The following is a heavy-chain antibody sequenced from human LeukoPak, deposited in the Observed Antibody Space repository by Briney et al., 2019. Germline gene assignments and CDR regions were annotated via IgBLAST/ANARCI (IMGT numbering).Heavy chain of an antibody. CDR2: IIDSGDSS. Sequence: GGPLRLSCAASGFTFSSYAMSWVRQAPGKGLDWVSSIIDSGDSSAYADSVKGRFIISRDNSNNMLYLQMNSLRAEDTAVYYCAKDGVTTPYYFDYWGQGTLVTVSS. CDR3: AKDGVTTPYYFDY. D-gene: IGHD4-17*01. CDR1: GFTFSSYA. V-gene: IGHV3-23*01. J-gene: IGHJ4*02.